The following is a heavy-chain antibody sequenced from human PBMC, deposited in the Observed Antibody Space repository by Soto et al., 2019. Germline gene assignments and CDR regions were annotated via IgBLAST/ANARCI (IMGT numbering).Heavy chain of an antibody. CDR2: IYYSGST. CDR3: ARPHGGSSGWDNWFDP. Sequence: ETLSLTCTVSGGSISSYYWSWIRQPPGKGLEWIGYIYYSGSTNYNPSLKSRVTISVDTSKNQFSLKLSSVTAADTAVYYCARPHGGSSGWDNWFDPWGQGTLVTVSS. D-gene: IGHD6-25*01. J-gene: IGHJ5*02. V-gene: IGHV4-59*01. CDR1: GGSISSYY.